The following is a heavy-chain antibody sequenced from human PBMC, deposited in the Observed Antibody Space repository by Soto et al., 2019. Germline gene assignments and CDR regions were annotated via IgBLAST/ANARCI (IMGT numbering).Heavy chain of an antibody. J-gene: IGHJ4*02. D-gene: IGHD3-10*01. V-gene: IGHV3-23*01. Sequence: EVQLLESGGGLVQPGGSLRLSRAASGFTFNNYAMTWVRQAPGKGLEWVSAISGGGDTTSYADSVKGRFTVSRDGSKNTLYLQMSSLRAEDTALYYCAKGRGGSGSLTPRVDFWGQGTLVTGSS. CDR2: ISGGGDTT. CDR3: AKGRGGSGSLTPRVDF. CDR1: GFTFNNYA.